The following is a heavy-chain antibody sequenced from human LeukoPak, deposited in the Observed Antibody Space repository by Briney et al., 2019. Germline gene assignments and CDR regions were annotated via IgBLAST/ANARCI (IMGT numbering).Heavy chain of an antibody. CDR3: AKDSKVWWPSSDLDY. Sequence: PGGSLRLSCAASGFTFSSYAMSWVRQAPGKGLEWVSAISGSGGSTYYADSVKGRFTISRDNSKNTLYLQMNSLRAEGTAVYYCAKDSKVWWPSSDLDYWGQGTLVTVSS. V-gene: IGHV3-23*01. CDR2: ISGSGGST. CDR1: GFTFSSYA. D-gene: IGHD1-26*01. J-gene: IGHJ4*02.